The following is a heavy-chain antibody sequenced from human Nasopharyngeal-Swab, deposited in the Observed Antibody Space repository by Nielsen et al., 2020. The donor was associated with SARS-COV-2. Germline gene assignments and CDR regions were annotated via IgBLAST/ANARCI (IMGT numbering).Heavy chain of an antibody. V-gene: IGHV3-21*01. Sequence: GGSLRLSCAASGFTFNNYNFNWVRQAPGEGLEWVSSISSSSSYIYYADSVKGRFTISRDNAKNSLYLQMNSLRAEDTAVYYCVRDGLDYDFWSAYFMGVWGQGTTVTVSS. CDR1: GFTFNNYN. CDR3: VRDGLDYDFWSAYFMGV. D-gene: IGHD3-3*01. CDR2: ISSSSSYI. J-gene: IGHJ6*02.